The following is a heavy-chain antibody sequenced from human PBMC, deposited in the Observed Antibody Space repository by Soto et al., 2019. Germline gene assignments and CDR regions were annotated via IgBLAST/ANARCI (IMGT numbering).Heavy chain of an antibody. CDR1: GFTFSRHA. CDR3: AKDLGSGKPYYYYAMDV. D-gene: IGHD3-10*01. Sequence: GSLRLSCAASGFTFSRHAIHWVRLTPGRGLEWVAVISYDGSNKYYAESVKGRFIISRDKSENTLYLQMNSLRAEDTALYYCAKDLGSGKPYYYYAMDVWGQGTTVTVSS. J-gene: IGHJ6*02. V-gene: IGHV3-30*04. CDR2: ISYDGSNK.